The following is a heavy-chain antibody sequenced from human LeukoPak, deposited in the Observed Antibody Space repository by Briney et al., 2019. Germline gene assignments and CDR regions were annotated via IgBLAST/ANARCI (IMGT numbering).Heavy chain of an antibody. CDR1: RFTLSSYE. Sequence: PGGSLRLSCAASRFTLSSYEMNWVRQAPGKGLEWVSYISSSGSTIYYADSVKGRFTISRDNAKNSLYLQMNSLRAEDTAVYYCARRGSSGWYDYWGQGTLVTVSS. CDR3: ARRGSSGWYDY. J-gene: IGHJ4*02. CDR2: ISSSGSTI. V-gene: IGHV3-48*03. D-gene: IGHD6-19*01.